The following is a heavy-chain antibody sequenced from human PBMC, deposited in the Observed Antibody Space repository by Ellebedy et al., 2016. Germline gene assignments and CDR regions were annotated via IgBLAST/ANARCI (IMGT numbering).Heavy chain of an antibody. CDR2: ISIYRGNT. D-gene: IGHD5-18*01. J-gene: IGHJ4*02. CDR3: ARDMGFTYGADY. Sequence: ASVKVSCKASGYTFSHHGITWVRQAPGQGLEWMGWISIYRGNTNYAQTFQDRVTLTTDTSTNTAYMELRSLRSDDTAVYYCARDMGFTYGADYWGQGTLVTVSS. V-gene: IGHV1-18*01. CDR1: GYTFSHHG.